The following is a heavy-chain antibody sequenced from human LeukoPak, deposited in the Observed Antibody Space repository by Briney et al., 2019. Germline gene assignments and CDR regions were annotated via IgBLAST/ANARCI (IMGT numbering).Heavy chain of an antibody. CDR2: INPNSGGT. D-gene: IGHD3-16*01. CDR3: ARLRLGAGGYFDY. Sequence: ASVKVSCKASGYTFTGYYMHWVRQAPGQGLEWMGWINPNSGGTNYAQKFQGRVTMTRDTSISTAYMELSRLRSDDTAVYYCARLRLGAGGYFDYWGQGTLVTVSS. J-gene: IGHJ4*02. V-gene: IGHV1-2*02. CDR1: GYTFTGYY.